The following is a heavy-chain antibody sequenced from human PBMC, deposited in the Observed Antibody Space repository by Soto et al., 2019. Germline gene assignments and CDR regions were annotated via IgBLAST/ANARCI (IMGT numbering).Heavy chain of an antibody. Sequence: GGSLRLSCAASGFTFSSYGMHWVRQAPGKGLEWVAVISHDGSNKYYADSVKGRFTISRDNSKNTLYLQMNSLRAEDTAVYYCAKAPLTTVTTPYYYYYMDVWGKGTTVTVSS. V-gene: IGHV3-30*18. CDR1: GFTFSSYG. D-gene: IGHD4-4*01. CDR3: AKAPLTTVTTPYYYYYMDV. J-gene: IGHJ6*03. CDR2: ISHDGSNK.